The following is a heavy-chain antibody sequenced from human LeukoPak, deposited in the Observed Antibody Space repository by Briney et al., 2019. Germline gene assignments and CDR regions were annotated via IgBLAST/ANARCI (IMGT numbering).Heavy chain of an antibody. CDR2: FYSGGST. D-gene: IGHD6-19*01. CDR3: ARDPVGDDSSGWPDSPTDY. Sequence: PGGSLRLSCAASGFSVSSNYMSWVRQAPGKGVEWVSVFYSGGSTYYADSVKGIFSIPRDNSNNTLYLQMNSLGAEDTAVYYCARDPVGDDSSGWPDSPTDYWGQGTLVTVSS. CDR1: GFSVSSNY. J-gene: IGHJ4*02. V-gene: IGHV3-66*01.